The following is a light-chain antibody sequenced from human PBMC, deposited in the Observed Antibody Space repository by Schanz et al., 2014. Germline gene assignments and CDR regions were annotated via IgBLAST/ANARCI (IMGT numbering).Light chain of an antibody. CDR1: QSVSNY. CDR3: QHHGTSPT. J-gene: IGKJ4*01. Sequence: EIVLTQSPATLSLSPGERATLSCRASQSVSNYLAWYQQKPGQAPRLIVYGASKRATGIPDRFRGDGSGTDFTLTISRLEAEDFAVYYCQHHGTSPTFGGGTKVEIK. V-gene: IGKV3-11*01. CDR2: GAS.